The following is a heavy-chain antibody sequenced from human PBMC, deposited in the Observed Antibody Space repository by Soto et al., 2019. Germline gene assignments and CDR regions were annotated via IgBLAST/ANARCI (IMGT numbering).Heavy chain of an antibody. CDR1: GFSLTTSGVG. Sequence: SGPTLVNPTQTLTLTCTFSGFSLTTSGVGVGWIRQPPGKALEWLALIYWDDDKRYSPSLKSRLTITKDTSRTQVVLTMANMDPVDTATFFFSHRAPVIPFDYWGQGALVTVSS. CDR2: IYWDDDK. J-gene: IGHJ4*01. D-gene: IGHD2-21*01. V-gene: IGHV2-5*02. CDR3: SHRAPVIPFDY.